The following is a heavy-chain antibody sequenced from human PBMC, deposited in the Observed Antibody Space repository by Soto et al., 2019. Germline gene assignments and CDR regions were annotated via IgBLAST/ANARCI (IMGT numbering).Heavy chain of an antibody. Sequence: GESLKISCKGSGYSFNNYWIGWVRQMPGKGLEWVGIIYPGDSDTRYSPSFQGQVTISADESLSTAYLQWSTLKASDTAMYYCARHREVVVAAPNYYYYGMDVWGQGTTVTVSS. J-gene: IGHJ6*02. D-gene: IGHD2-15*01. CDR3: ARHREVVVAAPNYYYYGMDV. CDR1: GYSFNNYW. V-gene: IGHV5-51*01. CDR2: IYPGDSDT.